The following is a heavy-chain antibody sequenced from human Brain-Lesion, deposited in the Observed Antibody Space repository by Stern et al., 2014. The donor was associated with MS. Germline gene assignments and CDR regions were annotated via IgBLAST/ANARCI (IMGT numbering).Heavy chain of an antibody. CDR3: VRPDIMGTIWN. Sequence: QVQLQESGPGLVKPSETLSLTCTVSGGSITSSSYYWGWIRQPPGRGLEYIGTVYYTGSTFYDPSLKSRVPIPVDPSKNQVALKLPSVTAADTAVYYCVRPDIMGTIWNWGQGTLVTVSS. V-gene: IGHV4-39*01. CDR2: VYYTGST. D-gene: IGHD1-26*01. CDR1: GGSITSSSYY. J-gene: IGHJ4*02.